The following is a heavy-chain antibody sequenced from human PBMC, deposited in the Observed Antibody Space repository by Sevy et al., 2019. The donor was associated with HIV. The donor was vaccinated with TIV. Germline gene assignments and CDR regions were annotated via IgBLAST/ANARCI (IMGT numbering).Heavy chain of an antibody. CDR2: ISSSSSYI. J-gene: IGHJ6*02. CDR3: ARDRLDGYYYGMDV. V-gene: IGHV3-21*01. Sequence: GGTLRLSCAASGFTFSSYSMNWVRQAPGKGLEWVSSISSSSSYIYYADSVKGRFTISRDNAKNSLYLQMNSLRAEDTAVYYCARDRLDGYYYGMDVWGQGTTVTVSS. CDR1: GFTFSSYS. D-gene: IGHD1-1*01.